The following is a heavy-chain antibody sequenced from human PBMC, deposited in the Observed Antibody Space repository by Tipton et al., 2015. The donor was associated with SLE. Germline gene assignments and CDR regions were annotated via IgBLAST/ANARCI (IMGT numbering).Heavy chain of an antibody. CDR1: GYTFANYY. CDR2: INLRSGGT. CDR3: ARGETPYCDY. V-gene: IGHV1-2*02. Sequence: QSGAEVKKPGASLKVSCKASGYTFANYYIHWVRQTPGQGLEWMGWINLRSGGTNVAQRFRDRVTLTRDTSITTAFLELSRLRSDDTAVYFCARGETPYCDYWGQGSLVTVSS. J-gene: IGHJ4*02. D-gene: IGHD1-26*01.